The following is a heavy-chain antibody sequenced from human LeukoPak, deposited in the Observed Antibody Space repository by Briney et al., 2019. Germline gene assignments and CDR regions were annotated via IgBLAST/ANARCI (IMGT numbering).Heavy chain of an antibody. CDR2: IIPILGIA. D-gene: IGHD6-13*01. J-gene: IGHJ4*02. Sequence: ASVKVSCKASGGSFSNDAITWVRQAPGQGLEWMGRIIPILGIANYAQKFQGRVTITADKSTSTAYMELSSLRSEDTAVYYCARTLHNIAAAGTDYWGQGTLVTVSS. CDR3: ARTLHNIAAAGTDY. V-gene: IGHV1-69*04. CDR1: GGSFSNDA.